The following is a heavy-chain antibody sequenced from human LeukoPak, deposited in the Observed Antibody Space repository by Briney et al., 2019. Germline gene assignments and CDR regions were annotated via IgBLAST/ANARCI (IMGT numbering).Heavy chain of an antibody. CDR2: LDPEDGEA. J-gene: IGHJ3*02. V-gene: IGHV1-24*01. Sequence: GASVKVSCKVSGYTLSDLAMRWVRQAPGKGLEWMGGLDPEDGEAIYAQPLQGRVTMNEDTSSDTAYMVLSSLRSEDTAVYYCATRNFGDYGAFDIWGQGTMVTVSS. CDR1: GYTLSDLA. CDR3: ATRNFGDYGAFDI. D-gene: IGHD4-17*01.